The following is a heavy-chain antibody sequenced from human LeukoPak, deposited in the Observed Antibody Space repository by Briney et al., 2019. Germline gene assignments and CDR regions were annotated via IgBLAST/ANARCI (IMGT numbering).Heavy chain of an antibody. CDR3: AREGVPYYDVSNWFDP. CDR2: IWYDGNKK. J-gene: IGHJ5*02. V-gene: IGHV3-33*01. D-gene: IGHD3-3*01. Sequence: GRSLRLSCAVSGFTFSIYGMHWVRQAPRKGLERVAVIWYDGNKKFYADSVKGRFTISRDNSKNTLYLQMNSLRAEDTAVYYCAREGVPYYDVSNWFDPWGLGTLVAVSS. CDR1: GFTFSIYG.